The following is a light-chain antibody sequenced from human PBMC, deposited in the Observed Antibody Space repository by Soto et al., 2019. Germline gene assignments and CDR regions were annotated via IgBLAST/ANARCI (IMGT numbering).Light chain of an antibody. CDR2: GAS. CDR1: QSVSSSY. V-gene: IGKV3-20*01. Sequence: EIVMTQSPGTLSVSPGERATLFCRASQSVSSSYLAWYQQKPGQAPRLLIYGASNRATGIPDRFSGSGSGTDFTLTISRLEPEDFAVYYCQQYGSSGTFGQGTKVDIK. CDR3: QQYGSSGT. J-gene: IGKJ1*01.